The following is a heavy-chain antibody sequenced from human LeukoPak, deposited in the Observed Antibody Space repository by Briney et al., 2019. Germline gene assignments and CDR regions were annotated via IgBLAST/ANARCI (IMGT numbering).Heavy chain of an antibody. CDR1: GGSISSYY. V-gene: IGHV4-59*01. J-gene: IGHJ4*02. Sequence: PSETLSLTCTVSGGSISSYYWSWIRQPPGKGLEWIGYIYYSGSTNYNPSLKSRVTISVDTSKNQFSLKLSSVTAADTAVYYCAKGRLGEYYDILTGYYTTYWGQGTLVTVSS. CDR2: IYYSGST. D-gene: IGHD3-9*01. CDR3: AKGRLGEYYDILTGYYTTY.